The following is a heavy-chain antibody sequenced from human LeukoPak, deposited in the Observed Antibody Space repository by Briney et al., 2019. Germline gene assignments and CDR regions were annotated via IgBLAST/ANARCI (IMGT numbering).Heavy chain of an antibody. J-gene: IGHJ4*02. V-gene: IGHV3-48*03. CDR3: ARDSRYGDKPYYFDY. D-gene: IGHD4-17*01. CDR1: GFTFSSYE. Sequence: GGSLRLSCAASGFTFSSYEMNWVRQAPGKGLEWVSFIDTSGSTISYADSVKGRFTISRDNARDSLYLQIHSLRAEDTAVYFCARDSRYGDKPYYFDYWGPGTLVTVSS. CDR2: IDTSGSTI.